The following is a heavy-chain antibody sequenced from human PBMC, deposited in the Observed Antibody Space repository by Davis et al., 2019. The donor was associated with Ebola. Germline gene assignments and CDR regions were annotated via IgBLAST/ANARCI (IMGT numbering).Heavy chain of an antibody. V-gene: IGHV1-2*04. CDR2: INPNSGST. CDR3: ARVGCSSTSCYTGHDAFDI. J-gene: IGHJ3*02. D-gene: IGHD2-2*02. CDR1: GYTFTGYY. Sequence: ASVKVSCKASGYTFTGYYMHWVRQAPGQGLEWMGWINPNSGSTNYAQKFQGWVTMTRDTSISTAYMELSRLRSDDTAVYYCARVGCSSTSCYTGHDAFDIWGQGTMVTVSS.